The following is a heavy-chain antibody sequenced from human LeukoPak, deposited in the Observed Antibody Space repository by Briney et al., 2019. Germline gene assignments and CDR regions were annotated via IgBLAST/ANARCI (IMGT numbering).Heavy chain of an antibody. J-gene: IGHJ4*02. D-gene: IGHD2-21*01. Sequence: PGGSLRLSCAASGFAFNTYSINWIRQVPGKGLEWVSHISSGGNTQYYADSVRGRFTMSRDNAKNSLDLQMNSLRTEDTAVYYCARDIVNGPFVISLESWGQGALVTVSS. CDR3: ARDIVNGPFVISLES. CDR1: GFAFNTYS. V-gene: IGHV3-48*04. CDR2: ISSGGNTQ.